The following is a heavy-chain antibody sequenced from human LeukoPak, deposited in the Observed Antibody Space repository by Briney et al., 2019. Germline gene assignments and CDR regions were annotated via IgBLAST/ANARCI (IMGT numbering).Heavy chain of an antibody. D-gene: IGHD3-3*01. Sequence: ASVKVSCKASGYTFTSYYMHWVRQAPGQGLEWMGIINPSGGSTSCAQKFQGRVTMTRDTSTSTVYTELSSLRSEDTAVYYCARGGDFWSARSWFDPWGQGTLVTVSS. V-gene: IGHV1-46*01. CDR3: ARGGDFWSARSWFDP. CDR1: GYTFTSYY. CDR2: INPSGGST. J-gene: IGHJ5*02.